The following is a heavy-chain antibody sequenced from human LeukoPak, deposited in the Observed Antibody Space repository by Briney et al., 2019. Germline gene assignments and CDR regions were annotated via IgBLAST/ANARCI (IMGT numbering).Heavy chain of an antibody. CDR2: IYTSGST. D-gene: IGHD6-13*01. CDR1: GGSISSGSYY. Sequence: PSETLSLTCTVSGGSISSGSYYWSWIRQPAGKGLEWIGRIYTSGSTNYNPSLKSRVTISVDTSKNQFSLKLSSVTAADTAVYYCACVPRRARIAAAGTDHFDYWGQGTLVTVSS. J-gene: IGHJ4*02. V-gene: IGHV4-61*02. CDR3: ACVPRRARIAAAGTDHFDY.